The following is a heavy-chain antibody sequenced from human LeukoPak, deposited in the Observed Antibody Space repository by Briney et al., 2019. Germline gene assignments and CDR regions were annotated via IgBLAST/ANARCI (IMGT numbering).Heavy chain of an antibody. J-gene: IGHJ4*02. Sequence: SETLSLTCTVSGGSISSYYWSWIRQPPGKGLEWIRYIYYSGSTNYSPSLKSRVTISVDTSKNQFSLKLSSVTAADTAVYFCARGVVTADHFDYWGQGTLVTVSS. CDR1: GGSISSYY. CDR2: IYYSGST. D-gene: IGHD2-21*02. CDR3: ARGVVTADHFDY. V-gene: IGHV4-59*12.